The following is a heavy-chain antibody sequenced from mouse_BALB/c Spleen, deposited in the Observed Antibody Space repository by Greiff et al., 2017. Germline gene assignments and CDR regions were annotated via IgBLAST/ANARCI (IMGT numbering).Heavy chain of an antibody. CDR2: FHPYNDDT. CDR1: GYTFTTYP. CDR3: ALYYRSFAY. D-gene: IGHD2-14*01. Sequence: VKLVESGAELVKPGASVKMSCKAFGYTFTTYPIEWMKQNHGKSLEWIGNFHPYNDDTKYNEKFKGKAKLTVEKSSSTVYLELSRLTSDDSAVYYCALYYRSFAYWGQGTLVTVSA. J-gene: IGHJ3*01. V-gene: IGHV1-47*01.